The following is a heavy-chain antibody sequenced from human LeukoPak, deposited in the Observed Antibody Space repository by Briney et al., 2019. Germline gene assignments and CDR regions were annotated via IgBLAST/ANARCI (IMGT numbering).Heavy chain of an antibody. J-gene: IGHJ4*02. CDR2: ISGSGGTT. Sequence: GGSLRLSCAASGFTFSTFWLSWVRQAPGKGLEWVSGISGSGGTTYYADSVKGRFTISRDNSKNSLSLQVSSLRAEDTAVYYCAKTNGYYSDWGQGTLVIVSS. CDR1: GFTFSTFW. CDR3: AKTNGYYSD. D-gene: IGHD3-22*01. V-gene: IGHV3-23*01.